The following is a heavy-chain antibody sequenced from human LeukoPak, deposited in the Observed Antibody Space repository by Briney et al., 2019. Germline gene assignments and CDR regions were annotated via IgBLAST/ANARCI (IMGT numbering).Heavy chain of an antibody. Sequence: GGSLRLSCAASGFTFSTYSMNWVRQAPGKGLECVSYISSSSRAIYYADSVKGRFTISRNNAKSALSLQMNSLRAEDTAVYYCARDLRYNFWSGSYLSVDYIDYWGQGALVTVSS. CDR1: GFTFSTYS. V-gene: IGHV3-48*01. J-gene: IGHJ4*02. D-gene: IGHD3-3*01. CDR2: ISSSSRAI. CDR3: ARDLRYNFWSGSYLSVDYIDY.